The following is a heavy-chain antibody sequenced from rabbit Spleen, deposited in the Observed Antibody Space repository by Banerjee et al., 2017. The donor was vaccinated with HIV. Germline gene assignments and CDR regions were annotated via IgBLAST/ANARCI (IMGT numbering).Heavy chain of an antibody. J-gene: IGHJ4*01. CDR3: ARGSQDYTWGFNL. Sequence: QSLEESGGDLVKPGASLTLTCTASGFSFSGHYDMCWVRQAPGKGLEWIACIYIGSSGSTYYASWVNGRFTISRTSSTTVTLQMTSLTAADTATYFCARGSQDYTWGFNLWGPGTLVTVS. D-gene: IGHD8-1*01. V-gene: IGHV1S40*01. CDR2: IYIGSSGST. CDR1: GFSFSGHYD.